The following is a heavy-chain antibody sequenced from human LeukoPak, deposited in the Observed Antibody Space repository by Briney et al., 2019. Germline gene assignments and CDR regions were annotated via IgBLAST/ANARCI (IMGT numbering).Heavy chain of an antibody. J-gene: IGHJ4*02. D-gene: IGHD6-19*01. CDR1: GFTFSSYA. V-gene: IGHV3-23*01. Sequence: GGPLRLSCAASGFTFSSYAMSWVRQAPGKGLEWVSAISGSGGSTYYADSVKGRFTISRDNSKNTLYLQMNSLRAEDTAVYYCAKDYSSGPAALDYWGQGTLVTVSS. CDR2: ISGSGGST. CDR3: AKDYSSGPAALDY.